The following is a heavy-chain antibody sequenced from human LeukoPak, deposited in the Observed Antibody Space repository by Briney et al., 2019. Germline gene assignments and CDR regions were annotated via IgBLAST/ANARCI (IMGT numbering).Heavy chain of an antibody. D-gene: IGHD1-1*01. V-gene: IGHV3-30*18. CDR2: ISYDGGEK. J-gene: IGHJ4*02. Sequence: GGSLRLSSAASGFTFSSYGIHWLRQAPGKGLEWVGMISYDGGEKHYADSVRGRFTISRDNSKDALYLQMNSLTSEDTAVYYCAKEGGTTGWLTTDYWGQGTRVTVSS. CDR3: AKEGGTTGWLTTDY. CDR1: GFTFSSYG.